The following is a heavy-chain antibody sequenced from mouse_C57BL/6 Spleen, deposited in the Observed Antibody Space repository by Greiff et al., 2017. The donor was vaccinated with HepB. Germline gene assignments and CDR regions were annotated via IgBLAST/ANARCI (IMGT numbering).Heavy chain of an antibody. CDR3: ARTEGYDSWYFDV. J-gene: IGHJ1*03. CDR2: ISSGSSTI. CDR1: GFTFSDYG. Sequence: VMLVESGGGLVKPGGSLKLSCAASGFTFSDYGMHWVRQAPEKGLEWVAYISSGSSTIYYADTVKGRFTISRDNAKNTLFLQMTSLRSEDTAMYYCARTEGYDSWYFDVWGTGTTVTVSS. V-gene: IGHV5-17*01. D-gene: IGHD2-2*01.